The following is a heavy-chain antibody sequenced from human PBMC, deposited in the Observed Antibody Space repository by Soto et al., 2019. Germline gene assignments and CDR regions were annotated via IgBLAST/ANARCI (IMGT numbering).Heavy chain of an antibody. D-gene: IGHD3-16*01. CDR1: GYTFIRYG. Sequence: QGRLAQSANEVKKPGASVRVSCKAAGYTFIRYGIAWVRQAPGQGREWMGWISPYNDYTVYAQKFQGRVSMTADTSKRTVYMNLSGLKSDDTAVYYCARGGYYDNSWGKLSHYGLDVWGQGTSGSVSS. CDR2: ISPYNDYT. J-gene: IGHJ6*02. V-gene: IGHV1-18*01. CDR3: ARGGYYDNSWGKLSHYGLDV.